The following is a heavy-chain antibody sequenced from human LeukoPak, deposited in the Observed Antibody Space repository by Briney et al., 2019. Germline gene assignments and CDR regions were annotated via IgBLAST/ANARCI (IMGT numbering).Heavy chain of an antibody. CDR3: ATDPGETVPAAKGPRGDYCYGMDV. J-gene: IGHJ6*02. V-gene: IGHV1-24*01. CDR2: FDPEDDET. D-gene: IGHD2-2*01. CDR1: GYTLTELS. Sequence: WASVKVSCKVSGYTLTELSMHWVRQAPGKGLEWMGGFDPEDDETIYAQKFQGRVTMTEDTSTDTAYMELNSLRSDDTAVYYCATDPGETVPAAKGPRGDYCYGMDVWGQGTTVTVSS.